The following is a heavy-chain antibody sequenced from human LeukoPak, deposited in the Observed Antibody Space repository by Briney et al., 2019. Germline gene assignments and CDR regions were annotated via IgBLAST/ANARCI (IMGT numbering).Heavy chain of an antibody. CDR2: IKSKTDGGTT. D-gene: IGHD4-17*01. CDR1: GFTFISAW. Sequence: GGSLRHSCTASGSSGFTFISAWMSWVRQAPGKGLEWVGRIKSKTDGGTTDYAAPVKGRFTISRDDSKTTVFLQMNSLKTEDTAVYYCTTVQDYGEAGDWGQGTLVTVSS. J-gene: IGHJ4*02. CDR3: TTVQDYGEAGD. V-gene: IGHV3-15*01.